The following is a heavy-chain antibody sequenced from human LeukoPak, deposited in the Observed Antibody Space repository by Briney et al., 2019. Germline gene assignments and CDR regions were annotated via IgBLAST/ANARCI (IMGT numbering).Heavy chain of an antibody. D-gene: IGHD3-16*02. Sequence: GGSLRLSCAASGLTFSSYAMSWVRQAPGQGLEWVLAISGSGGSTYYAGSVKGRFTISRDNSKNTLYLQMNSWGAEDTAVYYCAGGGGDYVWGSYRGDYWGQGTLVTVSS. CDR3: AGGGGDYVWGSYRGDY. J-gene: IGHJ4*02. CDR1: GLTFSSYA. V-gene: IGHV3-23*01. CDR2: ISGSGGST.